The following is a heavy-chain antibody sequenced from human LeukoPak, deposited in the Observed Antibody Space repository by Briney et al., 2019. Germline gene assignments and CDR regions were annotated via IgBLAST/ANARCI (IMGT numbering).Heavy chain of an antibody. CDR2: IYPGDSDT. D-gene: IGHD2-15*01. J-gene: IGHJ4*02. Sequence: GESLKISCKGSGYSFTSHWIGWVRQMPGKGREWMGLIYPGDSDTRYSPSFQGQVTISADKSISTAYLQWSSLKASDTAMYYCARRRVVVAATGALDYFDYWGQGTLVTVSS. V-gene: IGHV5-51*01. CDR1: GYSFTSHW. CDR3: ARRRVVVAATGALDYFDY.